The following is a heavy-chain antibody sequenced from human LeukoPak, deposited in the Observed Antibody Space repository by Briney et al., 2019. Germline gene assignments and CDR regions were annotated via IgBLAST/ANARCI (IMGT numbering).Heavy chain of an antibody. Sequence: SETLSLTCAVYDGSFSGYYWSWIRQSPGKGLEWIGEINHSGSTNSNPSLKSRVTVSVDTSKNQVSLKLSSVTAADTAVYYCARGRNTNWHLPFYWGQGTLVTVSS. D-gene: IGHD2-8*01. CDR1: DGSFSGYY. J-gene: IGHJ4*02. CDR3: ARGRNTNWHLPFY. CDR2: INHSGST. V-gene: IGHV4-34*01.